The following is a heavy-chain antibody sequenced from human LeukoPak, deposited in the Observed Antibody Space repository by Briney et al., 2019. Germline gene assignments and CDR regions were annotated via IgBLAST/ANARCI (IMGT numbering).Heavy chain of an antibody. Sequence: SETLSLTCTVSGGSISSYYWSWIRQPPGKGLEWIGYIYYSGSTNYNPSLKSRVIISVDTSKNQFSLKLSSVTGADTAVYYCARHMVRGVIPYYMDVWGKGTTVTVSS. V-gene: IGHV4-59*08. D-gene: IGHD3-10*01. J-gene: IGHJ6*03. CDR1: GGSISSYY. CDR3: ARHMVRGVIPYYMDV. CDR2: IYYSGST.